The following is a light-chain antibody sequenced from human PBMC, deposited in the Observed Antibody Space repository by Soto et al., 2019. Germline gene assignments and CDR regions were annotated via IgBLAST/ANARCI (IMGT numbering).Light chain of an antibody. CDR2: EVN. CDR1: SSDVGSYNR. Sequence: QSALTQPPSVSGSPGQSVTISCTGTSSDVGSYNRVSWYQQPPGTAPKVVIYEVNIRPSGLSDRFSASKAGNTASLTISGLQPEDEAFYYCSCLSTTSTPIVFGTGTKLTVL. V-gene: IGLV2-18*01. J-gene: IGLJ1*01. CDR3: SCLSTTSTPIV.